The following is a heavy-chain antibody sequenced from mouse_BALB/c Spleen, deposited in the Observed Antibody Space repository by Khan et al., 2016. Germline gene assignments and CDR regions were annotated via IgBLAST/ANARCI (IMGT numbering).Heavy chain of an antibody. CDR2: ISYDGSN. CDR1: GYSLTSGYY. CDR3: ASNWEGWYFDV. V-gene: IGHV3-6*02. D-gene: IGHD4-1*01. J-gene: IGHJ1*01. Sequence: EVQLQESGPGLVKPSQSLSLTCSVTGYSLTSGYYWNWIRQFPGNKLEWMGYISYDGSNNYNPSLKNRISITRDTSKNQFFLKLNSVTTEDTATYNCASNWEGWYFDVWGAETTVTVSS.